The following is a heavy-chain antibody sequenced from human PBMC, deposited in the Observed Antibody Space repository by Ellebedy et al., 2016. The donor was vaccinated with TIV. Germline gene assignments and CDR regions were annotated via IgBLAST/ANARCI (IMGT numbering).Heavy chain of an antibody. Sequence: GGSLRLXXSASGFTFSSYAMHWVRQAPGKGLEYVSAISSNGGSTYYADSVKGRFTISRDNAKNSLYLQMNSLRAEDTAVYYCARVEDYGGNSPKEDYWGQGTLVTVSS. CDR2: ISSNGGST. CDR1: GFTFSSYA. D-gene: IGHD4-23*01. J-gene: IGHJ4*02. CDR3: ARVEDYGGNSPKEDY. V-gene: IGHV3-64*04.